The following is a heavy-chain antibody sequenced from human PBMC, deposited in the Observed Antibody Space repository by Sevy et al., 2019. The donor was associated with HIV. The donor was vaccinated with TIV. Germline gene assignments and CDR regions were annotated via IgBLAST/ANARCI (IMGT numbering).Heavy chain of an antibody. V-gene: IGHV3-15*01. J-gene: IGHJ5*01. D-gene: IGHD6-13*01. CDR2: IKSKTDGGRT. CDR3: TTSSSWYGADWFDS. CDR1: GFTFSNAW. Sequence: GGSLRLSCAASGFTFSNAWMSWVRQAPGKGLEWVGRIKSKTDGGRTDYAAPVKGRFTISRDDSKNTLYLQMNSLKTEDIAVYYCTTSSSWYGADWFDSWGQGTLVTVSS.